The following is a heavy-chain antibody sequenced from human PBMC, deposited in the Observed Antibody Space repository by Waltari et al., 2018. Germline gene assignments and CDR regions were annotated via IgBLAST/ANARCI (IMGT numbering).Heavy chain of an antibody. J-gene: IGHJ1*01. D-gene: IGHD6-13*01. CDR1: GYSFTSFG. CDR3: AISSSWLVGTQVYFQH. CDR2: ISAYNGNT. Sequence: QIQLVQSGAEVKKPGAPVKVSCQASGYSFTSFGINGVRQATGQGLEWMGWISAYNGNTNDAQKVQGRLSMTTDTSTTTAYLELGSLRSDDTAVYFCAISSSWLVGTQVYFQHWGQGTLVTVSS. V-gene: IGHV1-18*01.